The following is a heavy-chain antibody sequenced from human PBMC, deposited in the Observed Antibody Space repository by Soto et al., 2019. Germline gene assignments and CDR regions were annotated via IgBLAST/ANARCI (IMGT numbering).Heavy chain of an antibody. D-gene: IGHD3-10*01. CDR2: ISYDGSNK. CDR3: AKDSYYYGSVILYGMDV. Sequence: QVQLVESGGGVVQPGRSLRLSCAASGFTFSSYGMHWVRQAPGKGLEWVAVISYDGSNKYYADSVKGRFTISRDNSKNTLYPQKNRLSAEDTALYYCAKDSYYYGSVILYGMDVWGQGTTVTVS. CDR1: GFTFSSYG. J-gene: IGHJ6*02. V-gene: IGHV3-30*18.